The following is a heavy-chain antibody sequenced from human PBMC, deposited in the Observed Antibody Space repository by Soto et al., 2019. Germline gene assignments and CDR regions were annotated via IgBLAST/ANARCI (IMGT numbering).Heavy chain of an antibody. D-gene: IGHD2-2*01. CDR2: IIPIFGTA. Sequence: ASVKVSCKASGCTFSSYAISWVRQAPGQGLEWMGGIIPIFGTADYAQKFQGRVTITADESTSTAYMELSSLRSEDTAVYYCARADCSSTRCEVYYYGMEVWGQGTTVXV. CDR3: ARADCSSTRCEVYYYGMEV. CDR1: GCTFSSYA. V-gene: IGHV1-69*13. J-gene: IGHJ6*02.